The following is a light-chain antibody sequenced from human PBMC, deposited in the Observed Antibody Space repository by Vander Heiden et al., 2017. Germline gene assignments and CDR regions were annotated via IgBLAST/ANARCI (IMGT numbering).Light chain of an antibody. J-gene: IGKJ4*01. CDR1: QSILYSPNNKNY. CDR2: WAS. Sequence: DIVMTQSPDSLAVSLGERATINCKSSQSILYSPNNKNYLAWYQQKPGQPPKLLISWASTRESGVPDRFSGSGSATDFTLTISSLQAEDVAVYYCQQYDSTPALTFGGGTKVEIK. CDR3: QQYDSTPALT. V-gene: IGKV4-1*01.